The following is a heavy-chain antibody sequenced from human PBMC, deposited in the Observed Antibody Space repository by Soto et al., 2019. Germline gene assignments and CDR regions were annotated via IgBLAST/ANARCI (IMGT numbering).Heavy chain of an antibody. V-gene: IGHV1-18*01. D-gene: IGHD3-22*01. CDR3: VKDRDSNSWPSRDV. J-gene: IGHJ6*02. Sequence: QVHLVQSGAEVKKPGASVNVSCKTSGYTFTRNGISWVRQAPGQGLEWMGWISPNSGNIKYAQKLQGRVIMTTDTSTSTAYMELRSLRFEDTAVYYCVKDRDSNSWPSRDVWGPGTTVTVSS. CDR2: ISPNSGNI. CDR1: GYTFTRNG.